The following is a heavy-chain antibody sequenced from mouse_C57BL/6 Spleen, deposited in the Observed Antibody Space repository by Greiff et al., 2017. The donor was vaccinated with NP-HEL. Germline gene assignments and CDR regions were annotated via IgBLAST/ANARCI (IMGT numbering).Heavy chain of an antibody. D-gene: IGHD2-4*01. CDR2: ISSGSSTI. CDR3: AYDYSAWFAY. V-gene: IGHV5-17*01. J-gene: IGHJ3*01. CDR1: GFTFSDYG. Sequence: EVMLVESGGGLVKPGGSLKLSCAASGFTFSDYGMHWVRQAPEKGLEWVAYISSGSSTIYYADTVKGRFTISRDNAKNTLFLQMTSLRSEDTAMYYCAYDYSAWFAYWGQGTLVTVSA.